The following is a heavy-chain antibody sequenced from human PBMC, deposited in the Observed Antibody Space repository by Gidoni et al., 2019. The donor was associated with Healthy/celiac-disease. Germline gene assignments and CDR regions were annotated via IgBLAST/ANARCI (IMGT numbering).Heavy chain of an antibody. J-gene: IGHJ4*02. CDR3: ARSGDYYDSSGYTPIDY. CDR1: GGSISSSNW. Sequence: QVQLQESGPGLVKPSGTLSLTRAVSGGSISSSNWWSWVRQPPGKGLEWIGEIYHSGSTNYNPSLKSRVTISVDKSKNQFSLKLSSVTAADTAVYYCARSGDYYDSSGYTPIDYWGQGTLVTVSS. CDR2: IYHSGST. V-gene: IGHV4-4*02. D-gene: IGHD3-22*01.